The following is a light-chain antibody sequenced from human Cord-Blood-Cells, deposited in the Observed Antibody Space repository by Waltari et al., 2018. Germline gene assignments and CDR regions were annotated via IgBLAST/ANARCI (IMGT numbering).Light chain of an antibody. CDR3: RQYNSYF. V-gene: IGKV1-5*01. Sequence: DIQMTQSPSTLSASVGDRVTITCRASQSISSWLAWYQQKPGKAPKLLIYDASSLESGVPSRFSGSGSGTEFTLTISSLQPDDFATYYCRQYNSYFFGQGTKLEIK. J-gene: IGKJ2*01. CDR2: DAS. CDR1: QSISSW.